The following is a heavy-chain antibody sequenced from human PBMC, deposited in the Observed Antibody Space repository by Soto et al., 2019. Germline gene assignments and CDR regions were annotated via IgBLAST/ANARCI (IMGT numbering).Heavy chain of an antibody. CDR2: IFYSWST. D-gene: IGHD2-15*01. CDR3: ARQCRGVTCHRFVC. Sequence: SETLSLTCTVSGGSISSTIYSWDWIRQPPGKGLEWIGSIFYSWSTYYNPSLKSRVTISVDTSKNQFSLTLTCVTAADTAVYYCARQCRGVTCHRFVCWGQGTLVTVSS. V-gene: IGHV4-39*01. CDR1: GGSISSTIYS. J-gene: IGHJ5*01.